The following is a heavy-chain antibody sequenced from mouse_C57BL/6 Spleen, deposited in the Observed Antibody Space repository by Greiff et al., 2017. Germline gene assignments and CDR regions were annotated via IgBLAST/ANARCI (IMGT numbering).Heavy chain of an antibody. CDR2: INPYNGGT. CDR1: GYTFTDYY. Sequence: VHVKQSGPVLVKPGASVKMSCKASGYTFTDYYMNWVKQSHGKSLEWIGVINPYNGGTSYNQKFKGKATLTVDKSSSTAYMELNSLTSEDSAVYYCARGGRYFDVWGTGTTVTVSS. V-gene: IGHV1-19*01. CDR3: ARGGRYFDV. J-gene: IGHJ1*03.